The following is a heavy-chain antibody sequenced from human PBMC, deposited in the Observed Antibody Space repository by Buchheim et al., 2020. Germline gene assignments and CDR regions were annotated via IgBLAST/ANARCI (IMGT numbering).Heavy chain of an antibody. J-gene: IGHJ6*02. CDR1: GGTFSSYA. V-gene: IGHV1-69*12. D-gene: IGHD6-13*01. CDR3: ARDFVSGSSWYGVKHHYYYGMDV. Sequence: QVQLVQSGAEVKKPGSSVKVSCKASGGTFSSYAISWVRQAPGQGLEWMGGIIPIFGTANYAQKFQGRVTITADESTSTAYMELSSLRSEDTAVYYCARDFVSGSSWYGVKHHYYYGMDVWGQGTT. CDR2: IIPIFGTA.